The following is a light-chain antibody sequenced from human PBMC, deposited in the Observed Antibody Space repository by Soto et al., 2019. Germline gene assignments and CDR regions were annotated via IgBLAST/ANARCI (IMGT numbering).Light chain of an antibody. J-gene: IGLJ1*01. CDR2: DVS. CDR3: CSYTTSNTRQIV. V-gene: IGLV2-14*01. CDR1: SSDVGGYNY. Sequence: QSVLTQHASVSGSPGQSITISCTGTSSDVGGYNYVSWYQQHPGKAPKFMIYDVSNQPSGVSNRFSGSKSGNTASLTISGLQAEDEADYYCCSYTTSNTRQIVFGTGTKVTVL.